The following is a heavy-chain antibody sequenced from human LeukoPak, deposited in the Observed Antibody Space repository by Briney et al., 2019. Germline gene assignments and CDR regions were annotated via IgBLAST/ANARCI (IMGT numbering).Heavy chain of an antibody. CDR1: GFIFSSYW. CDR3: ARGGGLDI. J-gene: IGHJ3*02. Sequence: GGSLRLSCAASGFIFSSYWMTWVRQAPGKGLEWVANIKQDGSEKYYVDSVKGRFTISRDNAKNSLYLQMNSLRAEDTAVYYCARGGGLDIWGQGTMVTVSS. CDR2: IKQDGSEK. V-gene: IGHV3-7*05.